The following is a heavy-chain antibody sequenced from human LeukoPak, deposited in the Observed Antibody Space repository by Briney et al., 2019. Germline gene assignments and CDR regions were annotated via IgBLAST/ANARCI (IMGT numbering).Heavy chain of an antibody. D-gene: IGHD3-22*01. CDR1: GFTFSSYA. J-gene: IGHJ4*02. CDR3: AREANYYDSSWFDY. CDR2: IYSGGST. V-gene: IGHV3-53*01. Sequence: GGSLRLSCAASGFTFSSYAMSWVRQAPGEGLEWVSVIYSGGSTYYADSVKGRFTISRDNSKNTLYLQMNSLRAEDTAVYYCAREANYYDSSWFDYWGQGTLVTVSS.